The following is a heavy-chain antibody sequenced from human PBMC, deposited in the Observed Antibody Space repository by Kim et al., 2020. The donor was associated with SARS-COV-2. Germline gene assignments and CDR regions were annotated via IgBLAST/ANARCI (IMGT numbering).Heavy chain of an antibody. D-gene: IGHD7-27*01. CDR2: IKQTGTT. V-gene: IGHV4-34*01. J-gene: IGHJ4*02. CDR1: DGSFSGHC. CDR3: ARGREMLGPATLDY. Sequence: SETLSHTCAVYDGSFSGHCWSWFRQTPGKELEWIGEIKQTGTTYSNPSLKSRVTISRDTSKNQFSLRLTSVTAADTAVYYCARGREMLGPATLDYWGQGTLVTVSS.